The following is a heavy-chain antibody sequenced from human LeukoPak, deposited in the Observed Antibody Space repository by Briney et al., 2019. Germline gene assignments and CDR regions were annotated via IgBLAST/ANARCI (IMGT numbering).Heavy chain of an antibody. CDR2: INPRDGRT. D-gene: IGHD3-10*01. V-gene: IGHV1-46*01. CDR1: GYTFTNYY. CDR3: AKSYGSGRAHDF. Sequence: ASVKVSCKASGYTFTNYYIHWVRQAPGQGLEWMGLINPRDGRTTYAQRFQGRVTMTRETSTSTVYMDLSNLRSDDTAVYYCAKSYGSGRAHDFWGQGTLVTVSS. J-gene: IGHJ4*02.